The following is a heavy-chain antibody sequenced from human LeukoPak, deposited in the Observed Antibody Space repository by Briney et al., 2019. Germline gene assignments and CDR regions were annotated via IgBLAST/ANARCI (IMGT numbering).Heavy chain of an antibody. J-gene: IGHJ4*02. CDR1: GYTLTELS. D-gene: IGHD3-9*01. V-gene: IGHV1-2*02. Sequence: ASVKVSCKVSGYTLTELSMHWVRQAPGQGLEWMGWINPNSGGTNYAQKFQGRVTMTRDTSISTAYMELSRLRSDDTAVYYCARARYSPTTYWGQGTLVTVSS. CDR3: ARARYSPTTY. CDR2: INPNSGGT.